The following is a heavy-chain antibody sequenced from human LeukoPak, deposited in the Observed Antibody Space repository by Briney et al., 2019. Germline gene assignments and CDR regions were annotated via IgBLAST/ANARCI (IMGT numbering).Heavy chain of an antibody. CDR2: ISYDGSNK. CDR3: AKDRVADGDY. V-gene: IGHV3-30*18. J-gene: IGHJ4*02. D-gene: IGHD6-19*01. CDR1: GFTFSDYY. Sequence: PGGSLRLSCAASGFTFSDYYMSWIRQAPGKGLEWVAVISYDGSNKYYADSVKGRFTISRDNSKNTLYLQMNSLRAEDTAVYYCAKDRVADGDYWGQGTLVTVSS.